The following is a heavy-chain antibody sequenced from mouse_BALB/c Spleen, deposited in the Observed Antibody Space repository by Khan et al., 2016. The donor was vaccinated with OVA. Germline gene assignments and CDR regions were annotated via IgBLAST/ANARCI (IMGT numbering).Heavy chain of an antibody. Sequence: QMQLEESGPGLVQPSQSLSIPCTVSGFSLTSYGVHWVRQSPGQGLEWLGVIWSGGTTAYNAAFISRLSISKDNSKSQVFFKMNRLQANDTAIYYWARNGDDVHWYFDVGGAGTTVTVSS. J-gene: IGHJ1*01. V-gene: IGHV2-2*02. D-gene: IGHD2-12*01. CDR1: GFSLTSYG. CDR3: ARNGDDVHWYFDV. CDR2: IWSGGTT.